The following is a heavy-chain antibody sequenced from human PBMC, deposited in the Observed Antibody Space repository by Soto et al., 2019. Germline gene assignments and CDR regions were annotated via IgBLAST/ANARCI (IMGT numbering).Heavy chain of an antibody. CDR3: ARARRYSSSYYYYGMDV. Sequence: QVPLVESGGGVVQPGRSLRLSCAASGFTFSSYGMHWVRQAPGKGLEWVAVIWYDGSNKYYADSVKGRFTISRDNSKNTLYLQMNSLRAEDTAVYYCARARRYSSSYYYYGMDVWGQGTTVTVSS. V-gene: IGHV3-33*01. CDR1: GFTFSSYG. J-gene: IGHJ6*02. D-gene: IGHD6-13*01. CDR2: IWYDGSNK.